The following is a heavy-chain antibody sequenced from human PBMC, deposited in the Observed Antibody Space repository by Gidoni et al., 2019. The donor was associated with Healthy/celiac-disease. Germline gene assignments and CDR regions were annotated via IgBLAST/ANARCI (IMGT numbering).Heavy chain of an antibody. V-gene: IGHV3-48*02. Sequence: EVQLVESGGGLVQPGGSLRLSCAASGFTFSSYSMNWVRQAPGKGLEWVSYINSSSSTIYYADSVKGRFTISRDNAKNSLYLQMNSLRDEDTAVYYCARAGEWLRFGDATPLDVWGQGTTVTVSS. J-gene: IGHJ6*02. D-gene: IGHD5-12*01. CDR3: ARAGEWLRFGDATPLDV. CDR1: GFTFSSYS. CDR2: INSSSSTI.